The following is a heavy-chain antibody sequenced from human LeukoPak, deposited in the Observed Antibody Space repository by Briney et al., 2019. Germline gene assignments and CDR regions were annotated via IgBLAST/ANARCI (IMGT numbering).Heavy chain of an antibody. D-gene: IGHD1-26*01. V-gene: IGHV4-39*07. CDR2: IYYSGST. Sequence: SETLSLTCTVSGGSISSSSYYWGWIRQPPGKGLEWIGSIYYSGSTYYNPSLKSRVTISVDTSKNQFSLKLSSVTAADTAVYYCARDRSGGSSEPFDYWGQGTLVTVSS. CDR3: ARDRSGGSSEPFDY. CDR1: GGSISSSSYY. J-gene: IGHJ4*02.